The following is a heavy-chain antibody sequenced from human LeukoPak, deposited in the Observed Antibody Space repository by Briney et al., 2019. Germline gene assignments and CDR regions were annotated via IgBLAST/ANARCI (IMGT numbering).Heavy chain of an antibody. D-gene: IGHD3-22*01. V-gene: IGHV4-61*02. CDR2: IYTSGST. CDR1: GGSISSGGYY. J-gene: IGHJ4*02. Sequence: TSETLSLTCTVSGGSISSGGYYWSWIRQPAGKGLEWIGRIYTSGSTNYNPSLKSRVTMSVDTSKNQFSLKLSSVTAADTAVYYCARSLTGYDSSGYYSGLFDYWGQGTLVTVSS. CDR3: ARSLTGYDSSGYYSGLFDY.